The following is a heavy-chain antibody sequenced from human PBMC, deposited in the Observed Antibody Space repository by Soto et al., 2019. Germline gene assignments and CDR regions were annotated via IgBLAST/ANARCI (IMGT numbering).Heavy chain of an antibody. Sequence: SVKVSCKASGGTFSSYTISWVRQAPGQGLEWMGRIIPILGIANYAQKFQGRVTITADKSTSTAYMELSSLRSEDTAVYYCAVPAASLPGWFDPWGQGTLVTVSS. D-gene: IGHD2-2*01. CDR1: GGTFSSYT. V-gene: IGHV1-69*02. J-gene: IGHJ5*02. CDR2: IIPILGIA. CDR3: AVPAASLPGWFDP.